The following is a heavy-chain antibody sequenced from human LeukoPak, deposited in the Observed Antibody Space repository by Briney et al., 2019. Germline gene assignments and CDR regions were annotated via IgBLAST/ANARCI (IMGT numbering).Heavy chain of an antibody. J-gene: IGHJ4*02. D-gene: IGHD6-19*01. V-gene: IGHV4-39*07. CDR1: GDSFSSVTDY. CDR2: GDYSGGT. Sequence: MSSETLSLTCTVSGDSFSSVTDYWAWIRQPPGKGLGRIASGDYSGGTYYNPSLESRVAISADMSKNQFSLKLTSVTGADTAVYYCAGERGEEYSSGWYKRNYFDNWGQGILVTVSS. CDR3: AGERGEEYSSGWYKRNYFDN.